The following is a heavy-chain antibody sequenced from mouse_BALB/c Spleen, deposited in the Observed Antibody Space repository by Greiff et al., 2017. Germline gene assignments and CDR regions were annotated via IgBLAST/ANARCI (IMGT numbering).Heavy chain of an antibody. Sequence: VQLQQSGAELVRSGASVKLSCTASGFNIKDYYMHWVKQRPEQGLEWIGWIDPENGDTEYAPTFQGKATMTADTSSNTAYLQLSSLTSEDTAVYYCNACLLPHWYFDVWGAGTTVTVSS. CDR1: GFNIKDYY. CDR3: NACLLPHWYFDV. J-gene: IGHJ1*01. D-gene: IGHD1-1*01. CDR2: IDPENGDT. V-gene: IGHV14-4*02.